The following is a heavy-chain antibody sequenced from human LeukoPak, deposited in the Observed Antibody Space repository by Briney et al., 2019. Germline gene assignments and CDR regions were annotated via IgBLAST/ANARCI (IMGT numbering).Heavy chain of an antibody. D-gene: IGHD3-16*02. V-gene: IGHV4-34*01. Sequence: SETLSLTCAVYGGSFSGNYWTLIRQTPGRGLEWIGESSPTGDITGCNPPLKGRATISVDSSKNQFSLKLTSVTAADTGVYYCARVPDFVARPCDSWGPGTLVTVSS. CDR1: GGSFSGNY. CDR2: SSPTGDIT. CDR3: ARVPDFVARPCDS. J-gene: IGHJ4*02.